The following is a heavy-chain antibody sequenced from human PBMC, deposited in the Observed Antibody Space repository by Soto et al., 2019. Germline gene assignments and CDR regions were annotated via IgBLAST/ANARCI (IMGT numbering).Heavy chain of an antibody. CDR3: ARGGRQQLLVRQYFQH. Sequence: SETLSFTCAVYGGSFSNYYWSWIRQPPGKELEWIGEINHSGSTNYNPSLKSRVTISVDTSKNQFSLNLSSVTAADTAVYYCARGGRQQLLVRQYFQHWGQGTLVTVSS. D-gene: IGHD6-13*01. CDR2: INHSGST. CDR1: GGSFSNYY. J-gene: IGHJ1*01. V-gene: IGHV4-34*01.